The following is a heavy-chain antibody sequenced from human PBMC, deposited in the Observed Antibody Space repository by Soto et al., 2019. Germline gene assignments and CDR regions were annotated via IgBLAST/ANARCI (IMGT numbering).Heavy chain of an antibody. J-gene: IGHJ3*02. V-gene: IGHV1-69*06. Sequence: SVKVSCKASGVTFSSYAISWVRQAPGQGLEWMGGIIPIFGTANYAQKFQGRVTITADKSTSTAYMELSSLRSEDTAVYCCARDPLGYYDSSGYYYAFDIWGQGTMVTVSS. D-gene: IGHD3-22*01. CDR1: GVTFSSYA. CDR2: IIPIFGTA. CDR3: ARDPLGYYDSSGYYYAFDI.